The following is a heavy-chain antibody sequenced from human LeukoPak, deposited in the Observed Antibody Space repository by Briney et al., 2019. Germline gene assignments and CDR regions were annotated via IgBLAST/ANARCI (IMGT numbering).Heavy chain of an antibody. CDR1: GVSISSSSYY. Sequence: SEPLSLTCTVSGVSISSSSYYWGWIRQPPGKGLERIGSIYSSGSTYYNPSLKSRVTISVDTSKNQFTLKLSSVTAADTAVYYCAKEGTYTYGASDFDYWGQGTLVTVSS. J-gene: IGHJ4*02. CDR2: IYSSGST. V-gene: IGHV4-39*06. D-gene: IGHD4/OR15-4a*01. CDR3: AKEGTYTYGASDFDY.